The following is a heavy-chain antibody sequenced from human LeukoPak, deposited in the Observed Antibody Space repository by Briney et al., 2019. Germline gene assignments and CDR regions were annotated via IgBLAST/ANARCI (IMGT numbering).Heavy chain of an antibody. D-gene: IGHD1-1*01. Sequence: KPSETLSLTCAVYGGSFSGYYWSWIRQPPGKGLEWIGEINHSGSTNYNPSLKSRVTISVDTSKNQFSLKLSSVTAADTAVYYCAKQLRVYYYMDVWGKGTTVTVSS. CDR2: INHSGST. V-gene: IGHV4-34*01. CDR1: GGSFSGYY. CDR3: AKQLRVYYYMDV. J-gene: IGHJ6*03.